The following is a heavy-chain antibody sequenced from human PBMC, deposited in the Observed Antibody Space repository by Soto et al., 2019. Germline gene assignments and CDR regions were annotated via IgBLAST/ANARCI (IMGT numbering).Heavy chain of an antibody. J-gene: IGHJ4*02. CDR1: GGTFSSYA. V-gene: IGHV1-69*13. Sequence: ASVKVSCKASGGTFSSYAISWVRQAPGQGLEWMGGIIPIFGTANYAQKFQGRVTITADESTSTAYMELSSLRSEDTAVYYCARDLSLYYDSSGYNLFDYWGQGTLVTVSS. D-gene: IGHD3-22*01. CDR3: ARDLSLYYDSSGYNLFDY. CDR2: IIPIFGTA.